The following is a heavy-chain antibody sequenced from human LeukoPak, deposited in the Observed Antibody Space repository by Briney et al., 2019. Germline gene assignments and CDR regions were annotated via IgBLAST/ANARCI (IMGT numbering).Heavy chain of an antibody. Sequence: PGGSLRLSCAASGFTVSSNYMSWVRQAPGKGLEWVSVIYSGGSTYYADSVKGRFTISRHNSKNTLYLQMNSLRAEDTAVYYCARDNYGGNFPYYYYGMDVWGQGTTVTVSS. V-gene: IGHV3-53*04. CDR2: IYSGGST. D-gene: IGHD4-23*01. CDR3: ARDNYGGNFPYYYYGMDV. J-gene: IGHJ6*02. CDR1: GFTVSSNY.